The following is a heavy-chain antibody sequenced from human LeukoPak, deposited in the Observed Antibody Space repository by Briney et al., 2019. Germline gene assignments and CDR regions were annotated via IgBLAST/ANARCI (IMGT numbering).Heavy chain of an antibody. V-gene: IGHV1-69*06. J-gene: IGHJ2*01. D-gene: IGHD3-22*01. Sequence: SVKVSCKASGGTFSSYVISWVRQAPGQGLQWMGGIIPMFGAVNYAQKFQGRVTITADKSTSTAYMELSSLRSEDTAVYYCARDRGYYDSSGYSSLDRYFDLWGRGTLVTVSS. CDR3: ARDRGYYDSSGYSSLDRYFDL. CDR1: GGTFSSYV. CDR2: IIPMFGAV.